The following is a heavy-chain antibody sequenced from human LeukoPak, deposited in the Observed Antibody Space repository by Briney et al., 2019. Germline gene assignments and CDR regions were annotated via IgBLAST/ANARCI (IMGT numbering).Heavy chain of an antibody. CDR3: ASKGEYYYDTSGYYNYFDY. CDR2: IYNSGST. V-gene: IGHV4-4*07. D-gene: IGHD3-22*01. Sequence: PSETLSLTCSVSGGSINNHYWSWIREPAGKGLEWIGLIYNSGSTNYNPSLKSRITISADTSKNQFSLKLNSVTAADTAVYYCASKGEYYYDTSGYYNYFDYWGQGTLVTVSS. CDR1: GGSINNHY. J-gene: IGHJ4*02.